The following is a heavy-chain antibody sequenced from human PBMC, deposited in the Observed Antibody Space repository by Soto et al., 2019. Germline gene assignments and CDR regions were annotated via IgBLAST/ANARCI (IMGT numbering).Heavy chain of an antibody. CDR3: AKDPIYYYYMDV. Sequence: GGSLRLSCAASGFTFSSYAMSWVRQAPGKGLEWVSAISGSGGSTYYADSVKGRFTISRDNSKNTLYLQMNSLRAEYTAVYYCAKDPIYYYYMDVWGKGTTVTVSS. J-gene: IGHJ6*03. CDR2: ISGSGGST. V-gene: IGHV3-23*01. CDR1: GFTFSSYA.